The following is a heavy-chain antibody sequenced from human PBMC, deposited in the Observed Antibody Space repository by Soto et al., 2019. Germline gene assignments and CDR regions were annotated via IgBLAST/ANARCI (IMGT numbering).Heavy chain of an antibody. CDR1: GFTFSSYS. J-gene: IGHJ4*02. Sequence: GGSLRRSCPASGFTFSSYSMNWVRQAPGKGLEWVSSISRSRSYIYDADSVKGRFTISRDKAKNSLYLQMNSLRAEDTAVYYCARDSPTAIDPFDYWVQGTLVTVSS. CDR2: ISRSRSYI. V-gene: IGHV3-21*01. CDR3: ARDSPTAIDPFDY. D-gene: IGHD5-18*01.